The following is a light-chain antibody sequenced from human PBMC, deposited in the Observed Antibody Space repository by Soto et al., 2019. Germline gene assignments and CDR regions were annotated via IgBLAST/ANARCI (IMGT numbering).Light chain of an antibody. J-gene: IGKJ2*01. CDR2: DSS. CDR1: QSIISNF. CDR3: RQTFHSPRT. Sequence: EIVLTQSPGTLSLSPGETASLSCWASQSIISNFLAWYQQRRGQPPRLLIYDSSRRASGIPARFTGSGSWTAFTLTISRVEPEDSVVYYCRQTFHSPRTFGHGTRLEI. V-gene: IGKV3-20*01.